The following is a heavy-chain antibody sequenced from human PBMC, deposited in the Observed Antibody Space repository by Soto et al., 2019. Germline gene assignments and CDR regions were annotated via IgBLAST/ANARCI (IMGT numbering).Heavy chain of an antibody. D-gene: IGHD2-8*01. J-gene: IGHJ4*02. V-gene: IGHV3-30*03. CDR2: ISFDANTQ. CDR3: NGHIASGH. Sequence: QVQLVESGGGVVQPGRSLRLSCAASGFTFSNSGMHWVRQAPGKGLEWVAVISFDANTQFYADSVKGRFSISRDNYKNPLYLDMTDMRVDDAAVYYCNGHIASGHWGQGTLVTVS. CDR1: GFTFSNSG.